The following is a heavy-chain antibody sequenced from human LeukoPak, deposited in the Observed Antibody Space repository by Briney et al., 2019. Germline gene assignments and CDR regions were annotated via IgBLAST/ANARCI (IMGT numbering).Heavy chain of an antibody. CDR1: GFTFSRYA. Sequence: GGSLRLSCAASGFTFSRYAMHWVRQAPGKGLEWVAVTSNDGNNKYYGDSVKGRFTISRDNSKNTLYLQMNSLRAEDTAVYYCAKARGYDSSGYCFQYWGQGTLVTVSS. CDR2: TSNDGNNK. CDR3: AKARGYDSSGYCFQY. D-gene: IGHD3-22*01. V-gene: IGHV3-30*04. J-gene: IGHJ4*02.